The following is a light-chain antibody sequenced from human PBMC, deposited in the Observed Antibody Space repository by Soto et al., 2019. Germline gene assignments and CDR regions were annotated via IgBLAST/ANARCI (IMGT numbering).Light chain of an antibody. Sequence: MSQSPATVSGYVGDRVTITCRASQTVSSWLAWYQQKPGKARKLLMFQASTLKSGVPSRFSGSGSGTESTVTASCMQRDDRAPYRSQDSHLCSRELGRGTKLDIK. CDR1: QTVSSW. CDR2: QAS. CDR3: QDSHLCSRE. J-gene: IGKJ1*01. V-gene: IGKV1-5*03.